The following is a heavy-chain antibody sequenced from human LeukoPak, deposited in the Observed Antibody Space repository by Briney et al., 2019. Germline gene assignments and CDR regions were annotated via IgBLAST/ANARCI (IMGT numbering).Heavy chain of an antibody. CDR2: ISGSGGST. Sequence: GGSLRLSCAASGFTFSSYAMSWVRQAPGKGLEWVSAISGSGGSTYYADSVKGRFTISRDNSKNTLYLQMNSLRAEDTAVYYCAKGVLYCGGDCYTFDYWGQGTLVTVSS. D-gene: IGHD2-21*02. J-gene: IGHJ4*02. CDR1: GFTFSSYA. V-gene: IGHV3-23*01. CDR3: AKGVLYCGGDCYTFDY.